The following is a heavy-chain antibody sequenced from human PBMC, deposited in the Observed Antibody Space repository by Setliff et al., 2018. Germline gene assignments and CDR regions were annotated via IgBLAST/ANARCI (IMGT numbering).Heavy chain of an antibody. D-gene: IGHD1-1*01. CDR3: ARGPGFNDLYN. CDR1: GGTFSSYA. Sequence: SVKVSCKASGGTFSSYAISWVRQAPGQGLEWMGGIIPIFGTANYAQKFQGRVTITRDTSITTGYMELGNLRFDDTAFYYCARGPGFNDLYNWGQGTLVTVSS. CDR2: IIPIFGTA. V-gene: IGHV1-69*05. J-gene: IGHJ4*02.